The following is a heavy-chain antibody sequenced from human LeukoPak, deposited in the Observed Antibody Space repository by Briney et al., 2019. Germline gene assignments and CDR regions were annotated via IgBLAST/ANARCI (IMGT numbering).Heavy chain of an antibody. Sequence: ASVKVSCKASGYTFTSYDINWVRQATGQGLEWMGWMNPNSGNTGYAQKFQGRVTMTRNTSISTAYMELSSLRSEDTAVYYCARGVASAGYSSYYYGMDVWGQGTTVTVSS. CDR1: GYTFTSYD. J-gene: IGHJ6*02. CDR2: MNPNSGNT. CDR3: ARGVASAGYSSYYYGMDV. V-gene: IGHV1-8*01. D-gene: IGHD6-13*01.